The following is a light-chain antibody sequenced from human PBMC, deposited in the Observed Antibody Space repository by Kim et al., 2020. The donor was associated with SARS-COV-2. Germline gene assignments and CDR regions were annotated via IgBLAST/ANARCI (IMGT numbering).Light chain of an antibody. CDR1: QTVSSYY. CDR3: QQYGSPAWT. CDR2: GAS. Sequence: SPGERATHSCRASQTVSSYYLAWFQQKPGQAPRILLYGASSRASDIPDRFSGSGSGTDFTLTISRLEPEDFAVYYCQQYGSPAWTFGQGTKVDIK. J-gene: IGKJ1*01. V-gene: IGKV3-20*01.